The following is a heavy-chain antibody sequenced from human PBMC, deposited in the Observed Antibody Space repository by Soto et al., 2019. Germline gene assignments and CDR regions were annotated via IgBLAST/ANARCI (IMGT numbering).Heavy chain of an antibody. Sequence: GASVKVSCKASGYTFTSYYMHWVRQAPGQGLEWMGIINPSGGSTSYAQKFQGRVTMTRDTSTSTVYMELSNLRSEDTAVYYCARGYKPTVNYVSTTNAFDIWGQGTMVTVSS. J-gene: IGHJ3*02. V-gene: IGHV1-46*01. CDR2: INPSGGST. D-gene: IGHD3-22*01. CDR3: ARGYKPTVNYVSTTNAFDI. CDR1: GYTFTSYY.